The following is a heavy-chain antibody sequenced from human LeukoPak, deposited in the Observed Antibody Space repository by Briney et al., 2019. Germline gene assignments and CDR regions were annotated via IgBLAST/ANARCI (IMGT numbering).Heavy chain of an antibody. CDR1: GFTFTDYN. D-gene: IGHD5-12*01. CDR2: IWYDGTTN. CDR3: ARGEGVATSGPGDY. V-gene: IGHV3-33*01. J-gene: IGHJ4*02. Sequence: AGGSLRLSCVTSGFTFTDYNVHWVRQAPGKGLEWLAVIWYDGTTNFHADSVKGRFTISRDNSKNTVYLEMNSLRAEDTAVHYCARGEGVATSGPGDYWGRGTLVTVSS.